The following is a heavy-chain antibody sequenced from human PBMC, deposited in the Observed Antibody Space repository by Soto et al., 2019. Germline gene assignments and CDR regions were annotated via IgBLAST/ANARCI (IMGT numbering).Heavy chain of an antibody. V-gene: IGHV3-23*01. J-gene: IGHJ4*02. Sequence: GPLRLSCAASVFTFSSYDMSWVRQAPGKGLEWVSAISGSGVSTYYADSVKGRFSISRDKSKNTLYLQMNSLRAEDTAVYYCAKHSGTSRFDYWGQGTMGTVSS. CDR3: AKHSGTSRFDY. CDR1: VFTFSSYD. D-gene: IGHD1-26*01. CDR2: ISGSGVST.